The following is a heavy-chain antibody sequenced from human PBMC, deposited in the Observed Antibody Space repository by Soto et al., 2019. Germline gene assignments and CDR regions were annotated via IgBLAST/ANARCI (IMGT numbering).Heavy chain of an antibody. Sequence: GGSLRLSCAASGFTFSSYGMHWVRQAPGKGLEWVAVIWYDGSNKYYADSVKGRFTISRDNSKNTLYLQMNSLRAEDTAVYYCARDVGLWFGEFHAFDIWGQGTMVTVSS. CDR2: IWYDGSNK. D-gene: IGHD3-10*01. CDR1: GFTFSSYG. CDR3: ARDVGLWFGEFHAFDI. J-gene: IGHJ3*02. V-gene: IGHV3-33*01.